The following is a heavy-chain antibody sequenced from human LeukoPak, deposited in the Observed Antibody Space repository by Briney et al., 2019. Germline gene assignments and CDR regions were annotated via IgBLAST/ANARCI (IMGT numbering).Heavy chain of an antibody. Sequence: PGGSLRLSCAAAGFTFSSHSMNWVRQAPGKGLEWVSYISGGSTIYYTDSVKGRFTVSSDNAKNSLYLQMNSLRAEDTAVYYCAKAGDHYYYYMDVWGKGTTVTVSS. D-gene: IGHD3-16*01. CDR2: ISGGSTI. J-gene: IGHJ6*03. V-gene: IGHV3-48*01. CDR3: AKAGDHYYYYMDV. CDR1: GFTFSSHS.